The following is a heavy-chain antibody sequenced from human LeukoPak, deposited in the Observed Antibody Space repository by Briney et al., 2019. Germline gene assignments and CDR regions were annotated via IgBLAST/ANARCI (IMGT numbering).Heavy chain of an antibody. CDR3: ARSLYDFWSGYYEFPRYYFDY. J-gene: IGHJ4*02. V-gene: IGHV4-34*01. CDR2: INHSGST. CDR1: GGSFSGYY. Sequence: SETLSLTCAVYGGSFSGYYWSWIRQPPGKWLEWIGEINHSGSTNYNPSLKGRVTISVDTSKNQFSLKLSSVTAADTAVYYCARSLYDFWSGYYEFPRYYFDYWGQGTLVTVSS. D-gene: IGHD3-3*01.